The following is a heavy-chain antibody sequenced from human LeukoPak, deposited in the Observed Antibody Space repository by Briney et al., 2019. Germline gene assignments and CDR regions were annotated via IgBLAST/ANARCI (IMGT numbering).Heavy chain of an antibody. CDR3: ARVRYYGSGSYYLYIDY. V-gene: IGHV3-21*01. J-gene: IGHJ4*02. D-gene: IGHD3-10*01. CDR2: ISSSSSYI. CDR1: GFTFSSYS. Sequence: GGSLRLSCAASGFTFSSYSMNWVRQAPGKGLEWVSSISSSSSYIYYADSVKGRFTISRDNAKNSLYLQMNSLGAEDTAVYYCARVRYYGSGSYYLYIDYWGQGTLVTVSS.